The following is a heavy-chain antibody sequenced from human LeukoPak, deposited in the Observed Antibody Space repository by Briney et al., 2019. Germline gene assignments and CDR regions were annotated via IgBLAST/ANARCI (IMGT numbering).Heavy chain of an antibody. CDR3: ASAGRNIATVCSY. V-gene: IGHV3-11*01. CDR1: GFTFSDYY. CDR2: ISSSGSTI. D-gene: IGHD6-13*01. Sequence: GGSLRLSCAASGFTFSDYYMSWIRQAPGKGLEWVSCISSSGSTIYYADTVKGRVTISRDNAKNSLSLKTNRQRGEDTVVYYCASAGRNIATVCSYWGQGPLVTV. J-gene: IGHJ4*02.